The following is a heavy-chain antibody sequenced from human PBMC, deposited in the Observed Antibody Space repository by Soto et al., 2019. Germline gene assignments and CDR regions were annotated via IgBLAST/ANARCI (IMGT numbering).Heavy chain of an antibody. Sequence: GGSLRLSCAASGFAFNNYGMDWVRQAPGKGLEWVALIWHDGSNKGYADSVKGRFTVSRDNSKNTIYLQANSLRAEDTAVYYCAREPYGDSQYFDYWGQGTPVTVSS. CDR3: AREPYGDSQYFDY. D-gene: IGHD2-21*02. CDR2: IWHDGSNK. J-gene: IGHJ4*02. V-gene: IGHV3-33*01. CDR1: GFAFNNYG.